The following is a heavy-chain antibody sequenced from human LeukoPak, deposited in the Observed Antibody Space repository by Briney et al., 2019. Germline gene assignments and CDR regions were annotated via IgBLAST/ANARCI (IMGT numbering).Heavy chain of an antibody. J-gene: IGHJ6*02. D-gene: IGHD4-4*01. CDR2: IYYSGST. V-gene: IGHV4-59*08. Sequence: PSETLSLTCTVSGGSISSYYWSWIRQPPGKGLEWTGYIYYSGSTNYNPSLKSRVTISVDTSKNQFSLKLSSVTAADTAVYYCARLGGVRATVTTHYYYGMDVWGQGTTVTVSS. CDR3: ARLGGVRATVTTHYYYGMDV. CDR1: GGSISSYY.